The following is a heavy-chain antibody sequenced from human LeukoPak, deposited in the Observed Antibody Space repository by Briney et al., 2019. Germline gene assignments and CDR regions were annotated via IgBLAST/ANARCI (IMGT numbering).Heavy chain of an antibody. J-gene: IGHJ3*02. V-gene: IGHV3-66*02. CDR2: IYSGGST. CDR3: ARDLRYSGYDERDDAFDI. CDR1: GFTVSSNY. Sequence: PGGSLRLSCAASGFTVSSNYMSWVHQAPGKGLEWVSVIYSGGSTYYADSVKGRFTISRDNSKNTLYLQMNSLRAEDTAVYYCARDLRYSGYDERDDAFDIWGQGTMVTVSS. D-gene: IGHD5-12*01.